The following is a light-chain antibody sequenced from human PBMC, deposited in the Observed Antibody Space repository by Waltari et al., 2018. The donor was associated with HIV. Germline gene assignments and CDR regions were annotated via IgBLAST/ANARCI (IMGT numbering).Light chain of an antibody. CDR2: DDS. V-gene: IGLV3-21*01. Sequence: SYVLTQPPSVSVAPGKQARITCGGDNLRIKSVRGYLQTPGPSPVLVVYDDSDRRSGIPERFSGSNSGDTATLTISRVGAGDEADYYCQVWDSFSDHWVFGGGTKLTVL. J-gene: IGLJ3*02. CDR1: NLRIKS. CDR3: QVWDSFSDHWV.